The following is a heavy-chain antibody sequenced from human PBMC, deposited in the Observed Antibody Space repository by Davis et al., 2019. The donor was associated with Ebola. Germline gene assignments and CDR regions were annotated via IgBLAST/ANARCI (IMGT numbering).Heavy chain of an antibody. CDR3: ARGGRIMITFGGVIANGAFDI. J-gene: IGHJ3*02. CDR2: ISYDGSNK. Sequence: PGRSLRLSCAASGFTFSNYGIHWVRQAPGKGLEWVAVISYDGSNKYYADSVKGRFTISRDNSKNTLYLQMNSLRAEDTAVYYCARGGRIMITFGGVIANGAFDIWGQGTMVTVSS. D-gene: IGHD3-16*02. CDR1: GFTFSNYG. V-gene: IGHV3-30*03.